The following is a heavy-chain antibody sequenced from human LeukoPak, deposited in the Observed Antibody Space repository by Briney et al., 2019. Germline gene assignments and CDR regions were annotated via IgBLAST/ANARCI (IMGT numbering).Heavy chain of an antibody. V-gene: IGHV1-18*01. J-gene: IGHJ6*03. Sequence: ASVKVSCKASGYTFTSYGISWVRQAPGQGLEWMGWISTYNGDTNYAQKLQGRVTMTTDTSTNTAYMELRSLRSDDTAVYYCARAPTSLDKGYCSSTSCYFGDYMDVWGKGTTVTVSS. CDR1: GYTFTSYG. CDR3: ARAPTSLDKGYCSSTSCYFGDYMDV. D-gene: IGHD2-2*01. CDR2: ISTYNGDT.